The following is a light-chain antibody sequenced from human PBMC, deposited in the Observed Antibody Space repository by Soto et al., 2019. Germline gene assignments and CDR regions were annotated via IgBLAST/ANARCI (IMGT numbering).Light chain of an antibody. J-gene: IGKJ2*01. Sequence: EIVLTQSPGSLSLSPGERATLSCRASQSVSSSYLAWYQQKPGQTPRLLIYGASSRATGIPDRFSGSGSGTDFTLTSSRLEPEDFAVYYCQQYGNSPYTFGQGTKQGIK. V-gene: IGKV3-20*01. CDR2: GAS. CDR1: QSVSSSY. CDR3: QQYGNSPYT.